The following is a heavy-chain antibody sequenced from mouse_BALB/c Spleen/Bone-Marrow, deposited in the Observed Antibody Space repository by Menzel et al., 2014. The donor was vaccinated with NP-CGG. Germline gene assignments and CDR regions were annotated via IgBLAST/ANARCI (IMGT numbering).Heavy chain of an antibody. CDR2: IDPENGNT. D-gene: IGHD2-4*01. V-gene: IGHV14-1*02. CDR3: ARGSRHAMDY. Sequence: EVKLMESGAELVRPGALVKLSCKASGFNIKDYYMHWVKQRPEQGLEWIGWIDPENGNTIYDPKFQGKASITADTSSNTAYLQLSSLPSEDTAVYYCARGSRHAMDYWGQGTSVTVSS. CDR1: GFNIKDYY. J-gene: IGHJ4*01.